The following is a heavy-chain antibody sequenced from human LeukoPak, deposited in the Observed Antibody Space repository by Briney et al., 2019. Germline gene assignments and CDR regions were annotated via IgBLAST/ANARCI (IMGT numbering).Heavy chain of an antibody. CDR1: GYSFTSYW. CDR2: IYPGDSDT. Sequence: GESLKISCRGSGYSFTSYWIGWVRQMPGKGLEWMGIIYPGDSDTRYSPSFQGQVTISADKSISTAYLQWSSLKASDTAMYYCAGQRSHLAMVKTQRAFDIWSQGTMVTVSS. V-gene: IGHV5-51*01. CDR3: AGQRSHLAMVKTQRAFDI. D-gene: IGHD5-18*01. J-gene: IGHJ3*02.